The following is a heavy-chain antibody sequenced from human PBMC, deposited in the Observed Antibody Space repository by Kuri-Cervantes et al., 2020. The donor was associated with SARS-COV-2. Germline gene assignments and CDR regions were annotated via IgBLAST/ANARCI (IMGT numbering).Heavy chain of an antibody. CDR1: GSSVSSGSYY. CDR2: IYYSGST. Sequence: SETLSLTCTVSGSSVSSGSYYWSWIRQPPGKGLEWIGYIYYSGSTNYNPSLKSRVTISVDTSKNQFSLKLSSVTAADTAVYYCARLPALPWYFDYWGQGTLVTVSS. J-gene: IGHJ4*02. CDR3: ARLPALPWYFDY. V-gene: IGHV4-61*01.